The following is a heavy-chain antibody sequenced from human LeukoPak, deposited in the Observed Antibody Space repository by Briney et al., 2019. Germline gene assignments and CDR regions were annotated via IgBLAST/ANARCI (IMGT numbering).Heavy chain of an antibody. Sequence: APVKVSPKTSLYTFTSSYMHWVREAPGQGLEWMGIINPSGGSTSYAQKFQGRVTMTRDTSTSTVSMELSSVGYEYTALYYCARYTYMTTRTTVRGMDVWGEGSTVTVSS. D-gene: IGHD4-11*01. CDR1: LYTFTSSY. J-gene: IGHJ6*04. CDR3: ARYTYMTTRTTVRGMDV. CDR2: INPSGGST. V-gene: IGHV1-46*01.